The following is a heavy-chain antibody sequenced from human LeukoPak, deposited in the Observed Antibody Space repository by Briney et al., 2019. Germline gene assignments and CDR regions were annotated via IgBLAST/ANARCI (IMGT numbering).Heavy chain of an antibody. CDR2: ISYDGSNK. J-gene: IGHJ6*03. CDR3: ARCDYPEEDFYYYMDV. Sequence: SGGSLRLSCAASGFTFSSYGMHWVRQAPGKGLEWVAVISYDGSNKYYTDSVKGRFTISRDNSENTLYLQMNSLRAEDTAVYYCARCDYPEEDFYYYMDVWGKGTTVTISS. V-gene: IGHV3-30*03. CDR1: GFTFSSYG. D-gene: IGHD4-11*01.